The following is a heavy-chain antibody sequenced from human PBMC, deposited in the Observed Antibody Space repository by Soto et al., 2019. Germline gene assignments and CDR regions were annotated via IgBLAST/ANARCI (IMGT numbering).Heavy chain of an antibody. Sequence: QVQLVQSGAEVKKPGSSVKVSCKASGGTFSSYAISWVRQAPGQGLEWMGGIIPIFGTANYAQKFQGRVTITADESTSTAYMELISLRSEDTAVYYCARDEDIVVVPAAMRGGPYYYYGMDVWGQGTTVTVSS. CDR3: ARDEDIVVVPAAMRGGPYYYYGMDV. CDR1: GGTFSSYA. CDR2: IIPIFGTA. J-gene: IGHJ6*02. D-gene: IGHD2-2*01. V-gene: IGHV1-69*01.